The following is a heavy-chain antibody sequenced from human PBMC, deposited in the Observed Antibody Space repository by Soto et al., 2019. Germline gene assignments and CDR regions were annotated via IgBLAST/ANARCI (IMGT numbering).Heavy chain of an antibody. D-gene: IGHD3-16*01. CDR2: IKTKNDGGTT. J-gene: IGHJ5*02. V-gene: IGHV3-15*07. Sequence: EVQLVESGGGLVKPGGSLRLTCAASGSICSNAWMNWVRQAPGKGLEWVGRIKTKNDGGTTDYAAPVKGRFTISRDDSKNTMYLQMNSLRTEDTAVYYCTADRGERSPWRQGTRVTVS. CDR1: GSICSNAW. CDR3: TADRGERSP.